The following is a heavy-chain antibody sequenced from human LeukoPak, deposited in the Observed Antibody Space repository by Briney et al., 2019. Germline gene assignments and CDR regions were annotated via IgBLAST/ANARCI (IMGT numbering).Heavy chain of an antibody. V-gene: IGHV1-2*02. CDR1: GYTFTGYY. J-gene: IGHJ4*02. CDR2: INPNSGDT. D-gene: IGHD5-12*01. CDR3: AKDRQSPESVPYSGYPDD. Sequence: ASVKVSCKASGYTFTGYYLHWVRQAPGQGLEWMGWINPNSGDTSYAQKFQGRVTMTRDTSISTAYMELSRLRSDDTAMYYCAKDRQSPESVPYSGYPDDWGLGTLVAVSS.